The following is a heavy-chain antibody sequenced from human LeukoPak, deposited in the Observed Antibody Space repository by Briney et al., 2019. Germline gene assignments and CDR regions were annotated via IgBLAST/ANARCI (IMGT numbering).Heavy chain of an antibody. CDR3: AKDRAAWSGYSSPSFDY. CDR1: GFTFSSYG. V-gene: IGHV3-30*02. J-gene: IGHJ4*02. D-gene: IGHD3-3*01. CDR2: IRYDGSGK. Sequence: GGSLRLSCAASGFTFSSYGMHWVRQAPGKGLEWVAFIRYDGSGKYYSDSVKGRFTISRDNSKNTLSLQMNSLRAEDTAVYYCAKDRAAWSGYSSPSFDYWGQGTMVTVSS.